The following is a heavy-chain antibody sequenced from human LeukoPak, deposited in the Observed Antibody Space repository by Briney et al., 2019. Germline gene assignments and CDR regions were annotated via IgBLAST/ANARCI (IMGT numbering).Heavy chain of an antibody. CDR3: VRMTYYFDP. J-gene: IGHJ4*02. V-gene: IGHV3-7*01. CDR2: IKQDGSEK. CDR1: GFTFSNYG. Sequence: GGSLRLSCAPSGFTFSNYGMRWVRQAPGKGLEWVANIKQDGSEKYYVDSVKGRFTISRDNAKNSLYLQMNSLRAEDTALYYCVRMTYYFDPWGQGILVTVSS.